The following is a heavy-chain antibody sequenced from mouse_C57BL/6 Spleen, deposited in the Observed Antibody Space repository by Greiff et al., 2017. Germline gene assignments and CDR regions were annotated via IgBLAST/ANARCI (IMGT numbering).Heavy chain of an antibody. D-gene: IGHD1-1*01. CDR1: GFTFSSYT. V-gene: IGHV5-9*01. CDR3: ARPPITTVVEWYFDV. Sequence: EVKLVESGGGLVKPGGSLKLSCAASGFTFSSYTMSWVRQTPEKRLEWVATISGGGGNTYYPDSVKGRFTISRDNAKNTLYRQMSSLRSEDTALYYCARPPITTVVEWYFDVWGTGTTVTVSS. CDR2: ISGGGGNT. J-gene: IGHJ1*03.